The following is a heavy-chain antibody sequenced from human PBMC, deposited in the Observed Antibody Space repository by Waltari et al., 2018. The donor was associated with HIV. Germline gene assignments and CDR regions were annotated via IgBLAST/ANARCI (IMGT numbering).Heavy chain of an antibody. CDR3: ARTFGVVWGAPKFFDH. V-gene: IGHV3-23*01. Sequence: EVALLASGGKLVPPGRSLRLSCEVVVLTFSDYFMSWVRQGPGKGLQCVAVISGDGENSFCIDSLRGRATVSRANSKNTLFLEISNLRFEDTATYYCARTFGVVWGAPKFFDHWGRGTLVSVSS. CDR1: VLTFSDYF. CDR2: ISGDGENS. D-gene: IGHD3-10*01. J-gene: IGHJ4*02.